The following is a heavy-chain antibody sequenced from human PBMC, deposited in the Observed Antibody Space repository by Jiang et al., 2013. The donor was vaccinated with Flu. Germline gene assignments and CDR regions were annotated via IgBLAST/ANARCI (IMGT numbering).Heavy chain of an antibody. CDR1: GGSVNSDY. CDR3: ARAAADSSTWYHLTGPLYKWADP. Sequence: QLVESGPGLVKPSETLSLTCTVSGGSVNSDYWSWIRQPPGKGLEWIGYISYSGSTNYNPSLKSRVTISVDTSKNQFSLRLSSVTAADTAVYYCARAAADSSTWYHLTGPLYKWADPWGQGTLVTVSS. V-gene: IGHV4-59*02. CDR2: ISYSGST. J-gene: IGHJ5*02. D-gene: IGHD6-13*01.